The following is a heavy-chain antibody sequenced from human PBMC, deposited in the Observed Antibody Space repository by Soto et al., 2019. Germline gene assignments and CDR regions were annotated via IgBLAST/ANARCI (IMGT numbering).Heavy chain of an antibody. CDR3: GKDRVETAMAPFDY. V-gene: IGHV3-64D*06. J-gene: IGHJ4*02. CDR1: GFTFSYYA. Sequence: GGSLRLSCSGSGFTFSYYAMHWVRQAPGKGLEYVSAISSNGGSTNYADSVKGRLTVSRDNSKNTLYLQMSSLRVEDKAVYYCGKDRVETAMAPFDYWGQGTLVTVSS. CDR2: ISSNGGST. D-gene: IGHD5-18*01.